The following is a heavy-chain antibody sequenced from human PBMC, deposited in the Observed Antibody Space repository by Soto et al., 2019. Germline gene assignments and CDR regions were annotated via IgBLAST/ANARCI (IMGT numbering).Heavy chain of an antibody. CDR3: ARDRSAAGPSNWFDP. V-gene: IGHV4-34*01. Sequence: SDTLSLTCAVYCGSFGGYYWSWIRQPPGKGLEWIGEINHSGGTNYNPSLKSRVTISVDTSKTHFSLKMRSVTAADTAVYFCARDRSAAGPSNWFDPWGQGTLVTVSS. CDR2: INHSGGT. J-gene: IGHJ5*02. CDR1: CGSFGGYY. D-gene: IGHD6-13*01.